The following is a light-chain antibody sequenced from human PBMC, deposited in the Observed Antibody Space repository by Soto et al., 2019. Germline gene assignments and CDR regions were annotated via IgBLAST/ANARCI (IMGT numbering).Light chain of an antibody. CDR3: QSYDSSLSVRYV. J-gene: IGLJ1*01. V-gene: IGLV1-40*01. CDR2: GNS. CDR1: ISNIGAGYD. Sequence: QSVLTQPPSVSGAPGQRVTISCTGSISNIGAGYDVHWYQQLPGTAPKLLIYGNSNRPSGVPDRFSGSKSGTSASLAITGLQAEDEADCYCQSYDSSLSVRYVFGTGTKVTVL.